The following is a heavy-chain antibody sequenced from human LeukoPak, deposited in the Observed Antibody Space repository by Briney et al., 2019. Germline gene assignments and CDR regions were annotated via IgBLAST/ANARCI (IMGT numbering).Heavy chain of an antibody. D-gene: IGHD2-15*01. V-gene: IGHV3-33*06. Sequence: GGSLRLSCAASGFTFSSYGMHWVRQAPGKGLEGVAVIWYDGSNKYYADSVKGRFTISRDNSKNTLYLQMDSLRAEDTAVYYCAKEACSGGSCYENYWGQGTLVTVSS. CDR3: AKEACSGGSCYENY. J-gene: IGHJ4*02. CDR2: IWYDGSNK. CDR1: GFTFSSYG.